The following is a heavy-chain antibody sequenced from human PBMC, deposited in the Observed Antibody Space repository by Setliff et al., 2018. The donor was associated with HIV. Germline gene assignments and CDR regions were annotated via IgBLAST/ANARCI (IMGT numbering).Heavy chain of an antibody. Sequence: SETLFLTCAVYGGSFSGYYWGWIRQPPGKGLEWIGSIYYSGSTYYNPSLKSRVTISVDTSKNHFSLKLRSVTAADTAVYYCARDAGPRGGQYSEGFDYWGQGKLVTVSS. J-gene: IGHJ4*02. CDR2: IYYSGST. CDR1: GGSFSGYY. D-gene: IGHD3-3*01. CDR3: ARDAGPRGGQYSEGFDY. V-gene: IGHV4-34*01.